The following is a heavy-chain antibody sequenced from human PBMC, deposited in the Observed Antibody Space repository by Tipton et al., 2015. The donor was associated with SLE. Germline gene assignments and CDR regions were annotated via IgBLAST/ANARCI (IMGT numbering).Heavy chain of an antibody. J-gene: IGHJ5*02. Sequence: TLSLTCTVSGGSVSFHYWTWIRQPPGKGLEWIGSIYHSGTTYYNPSLKSRVTISVDTSKNQFSLNLNSVTAADTAVYYCARHVRGVAGWFDPWGQGTLVTVSS. CDR3: ARHVRGVAGWFDP. CDR2: IYHSGTT. D-gene: IGHD3-10*01. CDR1: GGSVSFHY. V-gene: IGHV4-59*02.